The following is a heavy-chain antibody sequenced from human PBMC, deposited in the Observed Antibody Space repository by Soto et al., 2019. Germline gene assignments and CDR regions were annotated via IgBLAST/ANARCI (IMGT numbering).Heavy chain of an antibody. V-gene: IGHV1-69*13. D-gene: IGHD1-1*01. CDR2: IIPIFGTA. J-gene: IGHJ6*02. Sequence: ASVKVSCKASGGTFSSYAISWVRQAPGQGLEWMGGIIPIFGTANYAQKFQGRVTITADESTSTAYMELSSLRSEDTAMYYCASPAPPGTYYYYYGMDVWGQGTTVTV. CDR1: GGTFSSYA. CDR3: ASPAPPGTYYYYYGMDV.